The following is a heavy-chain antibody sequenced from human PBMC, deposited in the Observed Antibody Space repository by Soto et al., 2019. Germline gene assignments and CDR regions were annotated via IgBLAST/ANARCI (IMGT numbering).Heavy chain of an antibody. CDR1: GDSVSGGSFY. V-gene: IGHV4-61*01. CDR2: IYFTGST. Sequence: QVQLQESGPGLVKPSETLSLTCTVSGDSVSGGSFYWSWIRQPSGKGLEWIGYIYFTGSTNYNPYLKSRVTMSVDASKNQFSLNLMSVTAADTAIYYCVRLVSFAGDEDCWGQGIPVAVSS. J-gene: IGHJ1*01. CDR3: VRLVSFAGDEDC. D-gene: IGHD2-21*02.